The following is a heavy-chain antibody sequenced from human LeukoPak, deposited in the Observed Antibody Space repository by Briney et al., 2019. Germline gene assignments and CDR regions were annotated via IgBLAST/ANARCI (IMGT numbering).Heavy chain of an antibody. CDR3: TSDRGIAARPLFDL. CDR2: FKSKTDGGTT. CDR1: GFPFSKAW. Sequence: GGSLRLSCAGSGFPFSKAWMGWVRQIPGEGLEWLGRFKSKTDGGTTDIAAPVKGRFILSRDDSKNTLYLQMNSLKIEDTAVYYSTSDRGIAARPLFDLWGQGTLVTVSS. D-gene: IGHD6-6*01. J-gene: IGHJ4*02. V-gene: IGHV3-15*01.